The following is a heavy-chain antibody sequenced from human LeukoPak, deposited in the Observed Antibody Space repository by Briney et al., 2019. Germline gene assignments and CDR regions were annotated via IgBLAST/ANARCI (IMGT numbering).Heavy chain of an antibody. CDR1: GGTFSSYA. V-gene: IGHV1-69*06. D-gene: IGHD2-15*01. CDR3: ARAGGYCGRISCPYYFDY. J-gene: IGHJ4*02. Sequence: ASVKVSCKASGGTFSSYAISWVRQAPGQGLEWMGGIIPIFGTANYAQKFQGRVTITADKSPSTAYMELSSLRSEDTAVYYCARAGGYCGRISCPYYFDYWGQGSLVAVSS. CDR2: IIPIFGTA.